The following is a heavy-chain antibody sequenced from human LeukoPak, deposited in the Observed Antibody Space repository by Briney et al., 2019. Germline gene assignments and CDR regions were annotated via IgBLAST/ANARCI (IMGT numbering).Heavy chain of an antibody. CDR3: ARHDSGTYYSRFEY. D-gene: IGHD1-26*01. Sequence: SETLSLTCSVSGGSISSYFWSWIRQPPGKGLEWIGYIYYSGSTYYNPSLESRVTISVDTSKNHFSLKLNSVTAADTAVYYCARHDSGTYYSRFEYWGQGTLVTVSS. V-gene: IGHV4-59*08. J-gene: IGHJ4*02. CDR1: GGSISSYF. CDR2: IYYSGST.